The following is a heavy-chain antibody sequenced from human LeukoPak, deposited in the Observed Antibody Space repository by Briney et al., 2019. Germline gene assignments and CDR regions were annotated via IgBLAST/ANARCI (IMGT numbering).Heavy chain of an antibody. CDR3: ARLARTAMVPTYFDY. CDR2: INHSGST. J-gene: IGHJ4*02. V-gene: IGHV4-34*01. D-gene: IGHD5-18*01. CDR1: GGSFSGYY. Sequence: SETLSLTCAVYGGSFSGYYWSWIRQPPGKGLEWIGEINHSGSTNYNPSLKSRVTISVDTSKNQFSLKLSSVTAADTAVYYCARLARTAMVPTYFDYWGQGTLVTVSS.